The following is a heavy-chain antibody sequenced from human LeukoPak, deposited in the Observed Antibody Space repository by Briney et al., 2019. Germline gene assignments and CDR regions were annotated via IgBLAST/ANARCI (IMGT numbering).Heavy chain of an antibody. CDR1: GFTFSSWS. Sequence: GGSLRLSCAASGFTFSSWSMIWVRQAPGKGLEWVSSISGTTTYKYYADSVTGRFTISRDNAKNSLYLQMNSLRAEDTAVYYCAREYSSTSWDYWGQGTLVTVSS. J-gene: IGHJ4*02. V-gene: IGHV3-21*01. CDR2: ISGTTTYK. D-gene: IGHD6-13*01. CDR3: AREYSSTSWDY.